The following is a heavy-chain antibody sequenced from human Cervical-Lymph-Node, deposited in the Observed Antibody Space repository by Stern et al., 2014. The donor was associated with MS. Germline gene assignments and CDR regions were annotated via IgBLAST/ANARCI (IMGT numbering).Heavy chain of an antibody. D-gene: IGHD1-7*01. CDR2: IWHGGNKK. CDR1: GFTFSNYG. V-gene: IGHV3-33*01. J-gene: IGHJ4*02. Sequence: QVQLVQSGGGVVQPGRSLRLSCAASGFTFSNYGLHWVRQAPGKGLEWLAVIWHGGNKKYYADSVKGRFTIPRDNSKNPVFLQMSSLTAEDTALYYCARGNWNYEGMGYWGQGTLVTVSS. CDR3: ARGNWNYEGMGY.